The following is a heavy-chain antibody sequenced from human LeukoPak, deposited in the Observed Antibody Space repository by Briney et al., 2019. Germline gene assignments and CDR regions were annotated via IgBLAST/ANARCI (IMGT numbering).Heavy chain of an antibody. V-gene: IGHV3-9*01. CDR2: ISWNSGSI. CDR3: AKDISSWHAEYFQH. CDR1: GFTFDDYA. Sequence: PGRSLRLSCAASGFTFDDYAMHWVRQAPGKGLEWVSGISWNSGSIGYADSVKGRFTISRDNAKNSLYLQMNSLRAEDTALYYCAKDISSWHAEYFQHWGQGTLVTVSS. J-gene: IGHJ1*01. D-gene: IGHD6-13*01.